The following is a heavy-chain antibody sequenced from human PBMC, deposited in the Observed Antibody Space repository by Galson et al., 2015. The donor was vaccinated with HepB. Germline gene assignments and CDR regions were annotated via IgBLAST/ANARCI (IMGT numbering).Heavy chain of an antibody. CDR2: IWYDGSNK. CDR1: GFTFSSYG. J-gene: IGHJ4*02. CDR3: ARDEQQLVPHFDY. V-gene: IGHV3-33*01. D-gene: IGHD6-13*01. Sequence: SLRLSCAASGFTFSSYGMHWVRQAPGKGLEWVAVIWYDGSNKYYAGSVKGRFTISRDNSKNALYLQMNSLRAEDTAVYYCARDEQQLVPHFDYWGQGTLVTVSS.